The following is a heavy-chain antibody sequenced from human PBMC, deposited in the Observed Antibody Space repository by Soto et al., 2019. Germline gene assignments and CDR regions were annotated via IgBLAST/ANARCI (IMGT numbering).Heavy chain of an antibody. CDR3: AREDYGSGSYYPEYYYYYYMDV. CDR2: IKQDGSEK. CDR1: GFTFSSYW. J-gene: IGHJ6*03. D-gene: IGHD3-10*01. Sequence: EVQLVESGGGLVQPGGSLRLSCAASGFTFSSYWMSWVRQAPGKGLEWVANIKQDGSEKYYVDSVKGRFTISRDNAKNSLYLQINSLRAEDTAVYYCAREDYGSGSYYPEYYYYYYMDVWGKGTTVTVS. V-gene: IGHV3-7*01.